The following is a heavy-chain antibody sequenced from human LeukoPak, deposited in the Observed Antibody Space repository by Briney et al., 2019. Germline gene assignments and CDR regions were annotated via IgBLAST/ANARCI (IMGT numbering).Heavy chain of an antibody. D-gene: IGHD4-17*01. Sequence: GGSLRLSCEASGITFSSYWMHWVRQAPGKGLVWVSRISNDGGFTSYADSVKGRFTISRDNARDTLYLQMNSLRAEDTAVYYCARVITVYNDYEEVAEYFQHWGQGTLVIVSS. CDR3: ARVITVYNDYEEVAEYFQH. CDR1: GITFSSYW. J-gene: IGHJ1*01. CDR2: ISNDGGFT. V-gene: IGHV3-74*01.